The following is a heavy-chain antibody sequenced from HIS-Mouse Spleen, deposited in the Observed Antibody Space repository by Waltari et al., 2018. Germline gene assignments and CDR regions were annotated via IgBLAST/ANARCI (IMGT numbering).Heavy chain of an antibody. CDR3: ARGSYSSSGKGWFDY. Sequence: QVPLQQWGAGLLKPSETLSPTCAVDGGSFGGYCWSWSRQSPGKGLEWIGEINHSGSTNDNPSLKSRVTISVDTSKNQFSLKLSSVTAADTAVYYCARGSYSSSGKGWFDYWGQGTLVTVSS. CDR1: GGSFGGYC. CDR2: INHSGST. D-gene: IGHD6-6*01. V-gene: IGHV4-34*01. J-gene: IGHJ4*02.